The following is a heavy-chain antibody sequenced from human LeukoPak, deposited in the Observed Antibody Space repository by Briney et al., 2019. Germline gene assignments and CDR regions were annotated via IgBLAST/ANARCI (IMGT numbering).Heavy chain of an antibody. D-gene: IGHD3-10*01. J-gene: IGHJ4*02. CDR2: INTNTGNP. CDR1: GYTFTSYA. CDR3: ARVRANYYGSGSYYNRVLTLDY. V-gene: IGHV7-4-1*02. Sequence: GASVKVSCKASGYTFTSYAMNWVRQAPGQGLEWMGWINTNTGNPTYAQGFTGRFVFSLDTSDSTAYLQISSLKAEDTAVYYCARVRANYYGSGSYYNRVLTLDYWGQGTLVTVSS.